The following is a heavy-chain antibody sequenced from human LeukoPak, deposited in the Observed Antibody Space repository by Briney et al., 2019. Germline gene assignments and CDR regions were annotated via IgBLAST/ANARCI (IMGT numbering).Heavy chain of an antibody. CDR2: IGNDGRMM. CDR1: GFTLSSHP. V-gene: IGHV3-48*03. CDR3: ARDASHFDSSGHFHNYYYGMDV. D-gene: IGHD3-22*01. Sequence: PGGSLRLSCAASGFTLSSHPMNWVRQAPGKGLEWVSYIGNDGRMMYYADSVKGRFTISRDSAKNSLYLQMNSLGADDTAVYYCARDASHFDSSGHFHNYYYGMDVWGQGTTVTVSS. J-gene: IGHJ6*02.